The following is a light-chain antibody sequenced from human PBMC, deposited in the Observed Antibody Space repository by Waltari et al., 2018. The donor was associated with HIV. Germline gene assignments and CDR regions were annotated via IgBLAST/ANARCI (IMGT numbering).Light chain of an antibody. CDR3: SSYTSSRTVV. V-gene: IGLV2-14*03. CDR1: SSDVGRYNS. Sequence: QSALTQPASVSGSPGQSITLSCTGASSDVGRYNSVSWYQHHPGKAPKLIIYDVSNRPSGVSNRFSGSKSGTTASLTISGLQAEDEADYYCSSYTSSRTVVFGGGTKLTVL. CDR2: DVS. J-gene: IGLJ2*01.